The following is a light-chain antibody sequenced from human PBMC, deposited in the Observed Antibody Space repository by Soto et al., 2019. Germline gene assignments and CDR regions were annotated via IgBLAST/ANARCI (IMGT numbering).Light chain of an antibody. Sequence: IVMTQSPATLSVSPGDEVTLSCRASENVGTNLAWYQQKPGQAPRLLIYGSSTRTTGIPATFSGRGSRTEFTFTIISLLSEESAIYYCQQYNNWGLSFGGGTKVDSK. CDR1: ENVGTN. CDR3: QQYNNWGLS. CDR2: GSS. V-gene: IGKV3D-15*01. J-gene: IGKJ4*01.